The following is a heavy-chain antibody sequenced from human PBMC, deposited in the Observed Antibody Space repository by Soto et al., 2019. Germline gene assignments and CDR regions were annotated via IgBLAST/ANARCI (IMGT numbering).Heavy chain of an antibody. CDR1: GYTFTVYY. CDR2: INPNTGVT. CDR3: ARKLIAASGTFDY. J-gene: IGHJ4*02. Sequence: ASVKVSCEASGYTFTVYYLHWVRQAPGQGLEWMGWINPNTGVTSFAQNFQGRVTMTRDTSIRTAYMELSWLRSDDTAIYYCARKLIAASGTFDYWGQGTLVTVSS. D-gene: IGHD6-13*01. V-gene: IGHV1-2*02.